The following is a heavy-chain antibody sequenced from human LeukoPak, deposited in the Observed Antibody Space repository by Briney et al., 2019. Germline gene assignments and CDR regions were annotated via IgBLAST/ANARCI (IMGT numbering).Heavy chain of an antibody. CDR1: GYSFSSGYY. J-gene: IGHJ5*02. D-gene: IGHD3-3*01. CDR3: ARGPEWAYFDP. CDR2: IYYSGST. Sequence: SETLSLTCTVSGYSFSSGYYWGWIRQAPGKGLEWIGSIYYSGSTQYNPSLKSRVTISLDTSKNQFSLKVNSITAADTAVYYCARGPEWAYFDPWGQGTLVTVSS. V-gene: IGHV4-38-2*02.